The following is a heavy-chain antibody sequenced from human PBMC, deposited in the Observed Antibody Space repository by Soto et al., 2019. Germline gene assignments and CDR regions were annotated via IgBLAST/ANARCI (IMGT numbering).Heavy chain of an antibody. CDR1: GDSTSNYY. CDR3: ACLRGKRGSPIDY. D-gene: IGHD2-15*01. CDR2: ISYSGNT. Sequence: QVPLQDSGPRLVKPSETLSLTCIISGDSTSNYYWSWIRQSPGKGLEWIGYISYSGNTNYNPSLKSRVTISVDTSKDQLSLKVTSVTTADTAMYYCACLRGKRGSPIDYWGQGTQVTVSS. J-gene: IGHJ4*02. V-gene: IGHV4-59*01.